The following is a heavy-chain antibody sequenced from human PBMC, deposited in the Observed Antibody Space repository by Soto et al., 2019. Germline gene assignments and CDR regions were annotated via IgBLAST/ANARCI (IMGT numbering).Heavy chain of an antibody. D-gene: IGHD2-2*01. V-gene: IGHV3-74*01. CDR1: GFTFSTYW. CDR2: TNTDGSST. CDR3: ARGTRVIPAESDFDY. Sequence: PGGSLRLCCAASGFTFSTYWMHWVRQAPGKGLVWVSRTNTDGSSTTYADSVEGRFTISRNNAKNTLYLQMNSLRAEDTAVYYCARGTRVIPAESDFDYWGQGTLVTVSS. J-gene: IGHJ4*02.